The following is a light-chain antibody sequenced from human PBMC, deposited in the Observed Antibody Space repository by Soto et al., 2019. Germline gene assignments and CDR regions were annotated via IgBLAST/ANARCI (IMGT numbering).Light chain of an antibody. J-gene: IGKJ4*01. Sequence: DIVMTQSPLSLPVTPGEPASISCRSSQSLLHSNGYNYLDWYLQKPGQSPQLLIYLGSNRASGVPDRFSGSGSGTDFTLEISRVEAEDVGVYYCMQALQTLLTFGGGTKVEIK. CDR2: LGS. V-gene: IGKV2-28*01. CDR1: QSLLHSNGYNY. CDR3: MQALQTLLT.